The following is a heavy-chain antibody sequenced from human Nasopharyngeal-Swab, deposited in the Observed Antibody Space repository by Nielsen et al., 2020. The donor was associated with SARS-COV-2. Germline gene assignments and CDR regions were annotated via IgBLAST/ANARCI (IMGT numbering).Heavy chain of an antibody. CDR3: ARDLSSTGWWRDAFDI. D-gene: IGHD6-19*01. J-gene: IGHJ3*02. V-gene: IGHV4-4*07. CDR2: IYKSGTT. Sequence: SETLSLTCTVSGGAIGIYYWSWIRQPAGKGLEWIGRIYKSGTTNNNPSLKGRVTMSVDTSQNQFSLRLNSVTAADTAVYYCARDLSSTGWWRDAFDIWGQGTLVTVSS. CDR1: GGAIGIYY.